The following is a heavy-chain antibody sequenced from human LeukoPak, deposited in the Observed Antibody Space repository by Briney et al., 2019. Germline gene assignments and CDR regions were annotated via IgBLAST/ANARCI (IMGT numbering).Heavy chain of an antibody. V-gene: IGHV4-59*01. CDR3: ARVVWGYSYGYYFDY. D-gene: IGHD5-18*01. CDR1: GGSISSYY. CDR2: IYYSGST. Sequence: SETLSLTCTVSGGSISSYYWSWIRQPPGKGLEWIGYIYYSGSTNYNPSLKSRVTISVDTSKNQFSLKLSSVTAADTAVYYCARVVWGYSYGYYFDYWGQGTLVTVSS. J-gene: IGHJ4*02.